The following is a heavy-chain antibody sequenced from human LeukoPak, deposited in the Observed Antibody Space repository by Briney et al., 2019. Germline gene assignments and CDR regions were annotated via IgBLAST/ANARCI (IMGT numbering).Heavy chain of an antibody. CDR3: ARDRYYDSSGYYEYYYYYYMDV. D-gene: IGHD3-22*01. Sequence: ASVKVSCKASGYTFTGYYMHWVRQAPGQGLEWMGRINPNSGGTNYVQKFQGRVTMTRDTSISTAYMELSRLRSDDTAVYYCARDRYYDSSGYYEYYYYYYMDVWGKGTTVTVSS. CDR2: INPNSGGT. V-gene: IGHV1-2*06. CDR1: GYTFTGYY. J-gene: IGHJ6*03.